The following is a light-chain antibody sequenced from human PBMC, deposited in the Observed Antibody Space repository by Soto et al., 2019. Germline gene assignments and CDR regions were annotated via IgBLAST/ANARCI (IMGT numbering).Light chain of an antibody. CDR3: SSYAGSINFG. CDR1: SSDVGGYNY. V-gene: IGLV2-8*01. CDR2: EVS. Sequence: QSALTQPPSASGSPGQSVTISCTGTSSDVGGYNYVSWYQQHPGKAPKLMIYEVSKRPSGVPDRFSGSKSGNTASLTVSGLQAEDEADYYCSSYAGSINFGFGGGTKLTVL. J-gene: IGLJ2*01.